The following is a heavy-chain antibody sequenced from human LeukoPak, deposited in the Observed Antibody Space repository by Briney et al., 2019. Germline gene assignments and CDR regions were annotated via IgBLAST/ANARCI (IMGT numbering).Heavy chain of an antibody. CDR3: ASWPGGWYGEDS. D-gene: IGHD6-19*01. J-gene: IGHJ4*02. V-gene: IGHV3-33*01. Sequence: GRSLRLSCAASGFTFSSYGMHWVRQAPGKGLEWVAVIWYDGSNKYYADSVKGRFTISRDTSKNTLYLQMNSLRAEDTAVYYCASWPGGWYGEDSWGQGTLVTVSS. CDR1: GFTFSSYG. CDR2: IWYDGSNK.